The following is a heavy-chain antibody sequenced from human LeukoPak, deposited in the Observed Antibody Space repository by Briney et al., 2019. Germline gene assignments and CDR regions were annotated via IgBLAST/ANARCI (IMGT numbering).Heavy chain of an antibody. CDR2: ISSSGSTI. CDR1: GFTFSDYY. Sequence: GGSLRLSCAASGFTFSDYYMSWIRQAPGKGLEWVSYISSSGSTIYYADSVKGRFTISRDSAKNSLYLQMNSLRAEDTAVYYCARVGRWLQLVFGAPDYWGQGTLVTVSS. V-gene: IGHV3-11*01. D-gene: IGHD5-24*01. J-gene: IGHJ4*02. CDR3: ARVGRWLQLVFGAPDY.